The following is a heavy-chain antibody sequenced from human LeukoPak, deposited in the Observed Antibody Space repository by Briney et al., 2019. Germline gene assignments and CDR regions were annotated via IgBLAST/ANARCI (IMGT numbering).Heavy chain of an antibody. Sequence: SETLSLTCAVYGGSFSGYYWSWIRQPPGKGLEWIGEINHSGSTNYNPSLKSRVTISVDTSKNQFSLKLSSVTAADTAVYYCAGGLPRRDGYIEDDYWGQGTLVTVSS. J-gene: IGHJ4*02. CDR3: AGGLPRRDGYIEDDY. CDR1: GGSFSGYY. V-gene: IGHV4-34*01. D-gene: IGHD5-24*01. CDR2: INHSGST.